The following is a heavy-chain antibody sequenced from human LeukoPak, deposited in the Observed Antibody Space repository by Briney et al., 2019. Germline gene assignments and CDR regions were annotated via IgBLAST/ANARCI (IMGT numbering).Heavy chain of an antibody. D-gene: IGHD6-19*01. CDR3: AKGSGYSSGLNWFDP. Sequence: HPGGSLRLSCAASGFTFSSYAMSWVRQAPGKGLEWVSGISNGGGTTNYVDSVKGRFTISRDNSNNTLYLQMNSLRAEDTAVYYCAKGSGYSSGLNWFDPWGQGTLVTVSS. J-gene: IGHJ5*02. V-gene: IGHV3-23*01. CDR1: GFTFSSYA. CDR2: ISNGGGTT.